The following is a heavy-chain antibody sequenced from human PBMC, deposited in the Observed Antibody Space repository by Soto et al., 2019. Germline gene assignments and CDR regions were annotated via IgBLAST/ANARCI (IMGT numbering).Heavy chain of an antibody. CDR3: VMVANYVTPTPQDV. CDR2: ISPYTGNT. J-gene: IGHJ6*02. D-gene: IGHD3-16*01. CDR1: GYIFVNYG. V-gene: IGHV1-18*01. Sequence: QVQLVQSGDEVKKPGASVKVSCKASGYIFVNYGIAWVRQAPGQGLEWMGWISPYTGNTHSATKVQGRLTMTTDTSTSTVDMDLGRLTSDDTAVHYCVMVANYVTPTPQDVWGQGTTVTVSS.